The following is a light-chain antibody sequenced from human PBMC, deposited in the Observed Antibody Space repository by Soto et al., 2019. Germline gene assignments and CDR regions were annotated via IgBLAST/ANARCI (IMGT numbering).Light chain of an antibody. CDR2: KAS. V-gene: IGKV1-5*03. Sequence: DIQMTQSPSTLSASVGDRVTITCRTSQSISNWLAWYQQRPGKAPKLLIYKASSLESGVPSRFSGSGSGTEFTLTISSLQPDDFATYYCQQYNSYPYTFGQGTKLEIK. J-gene: IGKJ2*01. CDR3: QQYNSYPYT. CDR1: QSISNW.